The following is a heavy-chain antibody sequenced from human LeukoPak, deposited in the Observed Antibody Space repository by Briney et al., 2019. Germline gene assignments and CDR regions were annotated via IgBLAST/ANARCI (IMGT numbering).Heavy chain of an antibody. CDR3: ARDYYGLNWFDP. D-gene: IGHD3-10*01. CDR2: ISYDGSNK. V-gene: IGHV3-30*04. J-gene: IGHJ5*02. CDR1: GFTFSSYA. Sequence: GGSLRLSCAASGFTFSSYAMHWVRQAPGKGLEWVAVISYDGSNKYYADSVKGRFTISRDSSKNTLYLQMNSPRAEDTAVYYCARDYYGLNWFDPWGQGTLVTVSS.